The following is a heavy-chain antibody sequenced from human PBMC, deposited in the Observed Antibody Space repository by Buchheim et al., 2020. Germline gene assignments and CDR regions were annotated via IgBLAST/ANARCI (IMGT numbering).Heavy chain of an antibody. D-gene: IGHD4-11*01. CDR2: IYHNGNT. V-gene: IGHV4-4*02. J-gene: IGHJ4*02. CDR1: GDSISSDYW. Sequence: QVQLQESGPGLVMPSATLSLTCAVSGDSISSDYWWTWVRQSPGKGLEWIGEIYHNGNTNYSPSLRSRVSISVDKSKKQFSLNLYSVTAADTAVYYCATDDYNLYFFDHWGQGTL. CDR3: ATDDYNLYFFDH.